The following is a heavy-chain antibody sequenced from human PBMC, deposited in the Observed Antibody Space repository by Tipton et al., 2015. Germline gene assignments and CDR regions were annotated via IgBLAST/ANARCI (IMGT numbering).Heavy chain of an antibody. CDR3: ARWFSGSYLDYFDY. CDR1: GYTFNSYG. V-gene: IGHV1-18*01. J-gene: IGHJ4*02. CDR2: ITTYTGHT. Sequence: QSGPEVKKPGASVKVSCKASGYTFNSYGISWVRQAPGQGLEWMGRITTYTGHTNYAQKLQGRVTMTTDTSTSTAYMELRSLRFDDTAVYYCARWFSGSYLDYFDYWGQGTLVTVSS. D-gene: IGHD1-26*01.